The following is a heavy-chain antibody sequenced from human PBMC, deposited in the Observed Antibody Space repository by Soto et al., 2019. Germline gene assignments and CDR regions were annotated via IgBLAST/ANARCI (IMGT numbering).Heavy chain of an antibody. J-gene: IGHJ6*02. Sequence: PGESLKISCKGSGYSFTSYWIGWVRQMPGKGLEWMGIIYPGDSDTRYSPSFQGQVTISADKSISTAYLQWSSLKASDTAMYYCARRAGTGNYYSYGMDVWGQGTRVTASS. CDR2: IYPGDSDT. CDR3: ARRAGTGNYYSYGMDV. D-gene: IGHD6-19*01. CDR1: GYSFTSYW. V-gene: IGHV5-51*01.